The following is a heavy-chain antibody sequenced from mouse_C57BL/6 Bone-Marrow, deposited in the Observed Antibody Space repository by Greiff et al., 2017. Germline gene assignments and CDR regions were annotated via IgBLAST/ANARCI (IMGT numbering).Heavy chain of an antibody. CDR1: GFTFSDYY. CDR2: INYDGSST. D-gene: IGHD3-3*01. Sequence: DVHLVESEGGLVQPGSSMKLSCTASGFTFSDYYMAWVRQVPEKGLEWVANINYDGSSTYYLDSLKSRFIISRDNAKNILYLQMSSLKSEDTATYYCARDEGDGWYFDVWGTGTTVTVSS. V-gene: IGHV5-16*01. CDR3: ARDEGDGWYFDV. J-gene: IGHJ1*03.